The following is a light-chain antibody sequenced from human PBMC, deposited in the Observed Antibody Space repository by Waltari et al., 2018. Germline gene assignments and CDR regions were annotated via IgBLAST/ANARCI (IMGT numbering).Light chain of an antibody. CDR1: QSVLYSSNNKNY. J-gene: IGKJ1*01. CDR2: WAS. V-gene: IGKV4-1*01. Sequence: DIVMTQSPEYLAVSLGERATINCKSSQSVLYSSNNKNYLAWYQQKPGQPPKLLISWASTRESGVPDRFSGSGSGTDFTLTISSLQAEDVAVYYCQQYYSSPRTFGQGTKVEIK. CDR3: QQYYSSPRT.